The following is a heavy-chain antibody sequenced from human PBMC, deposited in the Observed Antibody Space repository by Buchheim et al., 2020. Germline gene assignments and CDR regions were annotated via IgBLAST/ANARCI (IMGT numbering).Heavy chain of an antibody. Sequence: EVQLVESGGGLVKPGGSLRLSCAASGFTFSSYSMNWVRQAPGKGLEWVSAISGSGGSTYYADSVKGRFTISRDNSKNTLYLQMNSLRAEDTAVYYCAKSVEVVVVTAKTGTDFQHWGQGTL. CDR3: AKSVEVVVVTAKTGTDFQH. J-gene: IGHJ1*01. CDR2: ISGSGGST. CDR1: GFTFSSYS. V-gene: IGHV3-23*04. D-gene: IGHD2-21*02.